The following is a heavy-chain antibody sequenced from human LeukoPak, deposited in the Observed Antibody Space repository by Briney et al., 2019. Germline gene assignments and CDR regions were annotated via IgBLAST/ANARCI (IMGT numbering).Heavy chain of an antibody. CDR2: MNPNSGGT. CDR3: ARARVAARRGWFDP. D-gene: IGHD6-6*01. J-gene: IGHJ5*02. Sequence: ASVTVSCKASGYTFTSYDINWVRQAPGQGLEWMGWMNPNSGGTNYAQKFQGRVTMTRDTSISTAYMELSRLRSDDTAVYYCARARVAARRGWFDPWGQGTLVTVSS. V-gene: IGHV1-2*02. CDR1: GYTFTSYD.